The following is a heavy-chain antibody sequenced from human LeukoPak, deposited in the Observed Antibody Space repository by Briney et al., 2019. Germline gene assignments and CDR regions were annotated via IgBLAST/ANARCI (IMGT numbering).Heavy chain of an antibody. CDR1: GGSISSYY. Sequence: SETLSLTCTVSGGSISSYYWSWIRQPAGKGLEWIGRIYTSGSTNYNSSLKSRVTMSVDTSKNQFSLKLSSVTAADTAVYYCARDPYDSSGYYSWFDPWGQGTLVTVSS. CDR3: ARDPYDSSGYYSWFDP. D-gene: IGHD3-22*01. V-gene: IGHV4-4*07. J-gene: IGHJ5*02. CDR2: IYTSGST.